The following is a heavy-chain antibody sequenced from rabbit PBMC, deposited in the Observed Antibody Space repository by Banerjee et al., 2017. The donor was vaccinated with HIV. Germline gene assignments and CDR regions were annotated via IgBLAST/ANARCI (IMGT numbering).Heavy chain of an antibody. V-gene: IGHV1S45*01. Sequence: QEQLVESGGGLVKPEGSLTLTCTASGFSFSNKYVMCWVRQAPGKGLEWIACINTFSFNTVYATWAKGRFTISKASWTTVTLQMTSLTAADTATYFCARWYIFYGMDLWGQGTLVTVS. CDR2: INTFSFNT. J-gene: IGHJ6*01. CDR3: ARWYIFYGMDL. CDR1: GFSFSNKYV. D-gene: IGHD1-1*01.